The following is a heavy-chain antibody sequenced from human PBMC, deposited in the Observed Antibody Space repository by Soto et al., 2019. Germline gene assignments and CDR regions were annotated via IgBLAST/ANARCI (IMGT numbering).Heavy chain of an antibody. CDR1: GGSISSYY. V-gene: IGHV4-59*01. J-gene: IGHJ6*03. CDR3: ARLRFLEWLLSEQYYMDV. CDR2: IYYSGST. D-gene: IGHD3-3*01. Sequence: SEILSLTCTVSGGSISSYYWSWIRQPPGKGLEWIGYIYYSGSTNYNPSLKSRVTISVDTSKNPFSLKLSSVTAADTAVYYCARLRFLEWLLSEQYYMDVWGKGTTVTVSS.